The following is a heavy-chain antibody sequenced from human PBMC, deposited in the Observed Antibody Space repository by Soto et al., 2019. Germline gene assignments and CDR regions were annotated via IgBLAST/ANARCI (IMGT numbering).Heavy chain of an antibody. CDR3: ARASRNYFAY. J-gene: IGHJ4*02. CDR1: GGSISDYY. Sequence: SETLSLTCTVSGGSISDYYWSWIRQSPGKGLEWIGYIYHSGSTYYNPSLKSRVTISLDASKTQFSLKLSSLTTADTAVYYCARASRNYFAYWGPGALVTRSS. V-gene: IGHV4-59*01. CDR2: IYHSGST.